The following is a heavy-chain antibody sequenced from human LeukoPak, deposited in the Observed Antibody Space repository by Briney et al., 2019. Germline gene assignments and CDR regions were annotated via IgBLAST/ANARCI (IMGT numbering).Heavy chain of an antibody. CDR1: GGSISSYY. Sequence: SETLSLTCTVSGGSISSYYWSWIRQPPGKGLEWIAYISYSGSTNYNPSLKSRVTISVDTSKNQFSLKLSSVTAADTAVYYCAKFEGLGGPRYYFVFWGQGTLVTVSS. D-gene: IGHD3-16*01. V-gene: IGHV4-59*08. CDR2: ISYSGST. J-gene: IGHJ4*02. CDR3: AKFEGLGGPRYYFVF.